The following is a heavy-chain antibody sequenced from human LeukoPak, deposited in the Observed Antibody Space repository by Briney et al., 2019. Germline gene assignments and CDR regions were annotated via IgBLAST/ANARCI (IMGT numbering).Heavy chain of an antibody. Sequence: PSETLSLTCTVSGGSISSSSYYWSWIRQPPGKGLEWIGSIYYSGGTYYNPSLKSRVTISVDTSKNQFSLKLSSVTAADTAVYYCARGRIAAAGKAYFDYWGQGTLVTVSS. V-gene: IGHV4-39*01. J-gene: IGHJ4*02. CDR3: ARGRIAAAGKAYFDY. CDR1: GGSISSSSYY. CDR2: IYYSGGT. D-gene: IGHD6-13*01.